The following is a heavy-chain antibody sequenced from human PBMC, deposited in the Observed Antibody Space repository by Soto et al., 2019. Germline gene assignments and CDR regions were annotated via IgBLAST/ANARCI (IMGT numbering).Heavy chain of an antibody. CDR2: ISGSGDYT. V-gene: IGHV3-23*01. D-gene: IGHD2-15*01. CDR1: GSTFSIYA. J-gene: IGHJ4*02. CDR3: AKDGGGSY. Sequence: PGGSLRLSCAASGSTFSIYAMSWVRQTPEKGLEWVSTISGSGDYTYYADSVKGRFTISRDNSKNTLYLQMNSLRAEDTAVYYCAKDGGGSYWGQGTLVTVSS.